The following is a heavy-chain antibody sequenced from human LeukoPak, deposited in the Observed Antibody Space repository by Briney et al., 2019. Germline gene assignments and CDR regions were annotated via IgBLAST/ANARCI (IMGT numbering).Heavy chain of an antibody. V-gene: IGHV4-59*08. J-gene: IGHJ4*02. Sequence: SETLSLTCTVSGGSISSYYWSWIRQPPGKGLEWIGYIYYSGSTNYNPSLKSRVTISVDTSKNQFSLKLSSVTAADTAVYYCARLNVVVPAAYYFDYWGQGTLVTVSS. CDR1: GGSISSYY. CDR3: ARLNVVVPAAYYFDY. D-gene: IGHD2-2*01. CDR2: IYYSGST.